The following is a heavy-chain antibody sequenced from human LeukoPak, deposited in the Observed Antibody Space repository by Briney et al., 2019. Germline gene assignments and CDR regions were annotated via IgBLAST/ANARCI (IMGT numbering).Heavy chain of an antibody. Sequence: GGSLRLSCAAAGFTFSSYAMSWVRQAPGKGLEWVSAISGSGGSTYYADSVKGRFTISRDNSKNTLYLQMNSLRAEDTAVYYCAKGGYGDYGYYYYYGMDVWGQGTTVTVSS. CDR1: GFTFSSYA. J-gene: IGHJ6*02. V-gene: IGHV3-23*01. D-gene: IGHD4-17*01. CDR3: AKGGYGDYGYYYYYGMDV. CDR2: ISGSGGST.